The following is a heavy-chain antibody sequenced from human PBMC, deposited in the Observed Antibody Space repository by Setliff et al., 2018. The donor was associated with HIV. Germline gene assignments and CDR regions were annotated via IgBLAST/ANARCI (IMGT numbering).Heavy chain of an antibody. Sequence: PSETLSLTCTVSGGSISSYHWSWLRQPPGKGLEWIGYIYYSGSTNYNPSLKSRITISLDTSKNQFSLKLTSVNAAGTAVYYCARGDGEASFDIWGRGTMVTVSS. J-gene: IGHJ3*02. V-gene: IGHV4-59*12. D-gene: IGHD3-10*01. CDR1: GGSISSYH. CDR2: IYYSGST. CDR3: ARGDGEASFDI.